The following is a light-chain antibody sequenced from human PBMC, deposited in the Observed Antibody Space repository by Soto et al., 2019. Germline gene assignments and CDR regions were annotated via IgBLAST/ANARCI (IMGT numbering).Light chain of an antibody. CDR1: QSISSW. V-gene: IGKV1-5*01. J-gene: IGKJ1*01. CDR2: DAS. CDR3: QQYNSYSPWT. Sequence: DIQMTQSPSTLSASVGDRVTITCRASQSISSWLAWYQQKPGKAPKLLIYDASSLESGVPSRFSGSGSGTEFTLTISSLQPDDFATYYCQQYNSYSPWTLGQGTKWIS.